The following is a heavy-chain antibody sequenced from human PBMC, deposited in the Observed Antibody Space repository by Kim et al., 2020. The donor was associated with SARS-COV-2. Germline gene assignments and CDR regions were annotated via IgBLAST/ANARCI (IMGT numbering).Heavy chain of an antibody. CDR2: ISPYNGDT. Sequence: ASVKVSCKSSGYTFANYGVNWVRQAPGQGLEWMGWISPYNGDTYYAQNLQGRVTMTTDTSTSTVYMELRSLRSDDTAVYYCARDQARVNGLSYVRYFDWEGYYYGMDVWGQGTTVTVSS. CDR1: GYTFANYG. CDR3: ARDQARVNGLSYVRYFDWEGYYYGMDV. D-gene: IGHD3-9*01. J-gene: IGHJ6*02. V-gene: IGHV1-18*01.